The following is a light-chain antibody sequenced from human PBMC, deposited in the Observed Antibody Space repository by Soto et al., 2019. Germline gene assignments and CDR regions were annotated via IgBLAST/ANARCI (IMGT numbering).Light chain of an antibody. CDR2: AAS. V-gene: IGKV3-20*01. CDR1: QTVSSNY. CDR3: HQYGHSPRT. J-gene: IGKJ3*01. Sequence: EVVLTQSPGTLSLSPGERATLSCRASQTVSSNYLAWYQQKPGQAPRLLIYAASSRATGIPARFRGSGSGTDFTLTISRLEPEDFAVYYCHQYGHSPRTFGPGTKVDIK.